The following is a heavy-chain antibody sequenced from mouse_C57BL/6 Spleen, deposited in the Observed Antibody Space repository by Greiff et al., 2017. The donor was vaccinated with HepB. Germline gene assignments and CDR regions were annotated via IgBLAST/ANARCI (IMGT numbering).Heavy chain of an antibody. Sequence: VQLKQSGPELVKPGASVKMSCKASGYTFTDYNMHWVKQSHGKSLEWIGYINPNNGGTSYNQKFKGKATLTVNKSSSTAYMELRSLTSEDSAVYYCARGGPYYSNYDAMDDWGQGTSVTVSS. J-gene: IGHJ4*01. CDR2: INPNNGGT. CDR1: GYTFTDYN. CDR3: ARGGPYYSNYDAMDD. D-gene: IGHD2-5*01. V-gene: IGHV1-22*01.